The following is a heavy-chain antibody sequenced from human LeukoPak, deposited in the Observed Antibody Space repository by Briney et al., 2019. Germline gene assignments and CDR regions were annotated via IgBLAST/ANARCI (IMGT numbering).Heavy chain of an antibody. CDR2: FDPEDGET. J-gene: IGHJ4*02. Sequence: ASVKVSCKVSGYTLTELSMHWVRQAPGKGLEWMGGFDPEDGETIYAQKFQGRVTMTEDTSTDTAYMELSSLRSEDTAVYYCATSCGGDCRGGDYFDYWGQGTLVTVSS. V-gene: IGHV1-24*01. CDR1: GYTLTELS. D-gene: IGHD2-21*02. CDR3: ATSCGGDCRGGDYFDY.